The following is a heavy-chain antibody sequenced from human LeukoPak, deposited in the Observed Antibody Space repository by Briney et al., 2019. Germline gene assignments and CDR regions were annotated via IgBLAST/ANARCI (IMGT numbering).Heavy chain of an antibody. CDR2: IYPGDSDT. CDR1: GYSFTSYW. D-gene: IGHD6-13*01. CDR3: ARTYSSSHYYFDY. J-gene: IGHJ4*02. Sequence: GESLKISCKGSGYSFTSYWIGWVRQMPGKGLEWMGIIYPGDSDTRYSPSFQGQVTISADKSFSTAYLQWSSLKASDTAMYYCARTYSSSHYYFDYWGQGTLVTVSS. V-gene: IGHV5-51*01.